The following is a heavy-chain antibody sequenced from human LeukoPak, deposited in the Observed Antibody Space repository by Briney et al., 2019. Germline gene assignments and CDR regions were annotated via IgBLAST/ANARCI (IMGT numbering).Heavy chain of an antibody. Sequence: GGPLRLSCAASGFTFNSYEMNWVRQAPGRGREWVSFISSSGNTMHYADSVKGRFTISRDNAKNSLYLQMNSLRAEDTAIYYCARRHSGSLAYWGQGTLVTVSS. V-gene: IGHV3-48*03. D-gene: IGHD3-10*01. J-gene: IGHJ4*02. CDR3: ARRHSGSLAY. CDR1: GFTFNSYE. CDR2: ISSSGNTM.